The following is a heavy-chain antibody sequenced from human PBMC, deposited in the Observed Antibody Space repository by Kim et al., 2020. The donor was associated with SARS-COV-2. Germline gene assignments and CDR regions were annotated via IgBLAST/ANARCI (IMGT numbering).Heavy chain of an antibody. CDR3: AKDYSKVAATKIWFDP. CDR2: ISGSGGST. Sequence: GGSLRLSCAASGFTFSSYAMSWVRQAPGKGLEWVSAISGSGGSTYYADSVKGRFTISRDNSKNTLYLQMNSLRAEDTAVYYCAKDYSKVAATKIWFDPWGQGTLVTVSS. V-gene: IGHV3-23*01. J-gene: IGHJ5*02. CDR1: GFTFSSYA. D-gene: IGHD2-15*01.